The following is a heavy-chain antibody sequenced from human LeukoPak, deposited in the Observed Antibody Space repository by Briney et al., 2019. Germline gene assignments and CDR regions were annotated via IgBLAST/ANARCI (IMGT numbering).Heavy chain of an antibody. V-gene: IGHV3-9*01. CDR2: ISWNSGSI. D-gene: IGHD3-22*01. CDR1: GFTFDDYA. CDR3: AKDSHRDTYYYDSSGYYYCDY. J-gene: IGHJ4*02. Sequence: GGSLRLSCAASGFTFDDYAMHWVRQAPGKGLEWVSGISWNSGSIGYADSVKGRFTISRDNAKNSLYLQMNSLRAEDTALYYCAKDSHRDTYYYDSSGYYYCDYWGQGTLVTVPS.